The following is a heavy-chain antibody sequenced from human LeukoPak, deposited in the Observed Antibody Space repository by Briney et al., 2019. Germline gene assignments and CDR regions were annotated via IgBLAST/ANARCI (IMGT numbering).Heavy chain of an antibody. CDR3: ARWGPQPGMGYDFYGMDV. CDR1: GFTFSSYE. V-gene: IGHV3-48*03. Sequence: GGSLRLSCAASGFTFSSYEMNWVRQAPGQGLEWVSYISSSGSTIYYADSVKGRFTISRDNAKNSLYLQMNSLRAEDTAVYFCARWGPQPGMGYDFYGMDVWGQGTTVTVSS. CDR2: ISSSGSTI. D-gene: IGHD5-18*01. J-gene: IGHJ6*02.